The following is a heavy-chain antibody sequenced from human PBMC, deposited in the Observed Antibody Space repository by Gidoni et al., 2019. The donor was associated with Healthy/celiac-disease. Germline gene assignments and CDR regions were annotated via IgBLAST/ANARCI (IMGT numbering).Heavy chain of an antibody. CDR1: GFTFSSSA. CDR3: AAGWVQGAP. CDR2: IVVGSGNT. V-gene: IGHV1-58*02. J-gene: IGHJ5*02. D-gene: IGHD3-10*01. Sequence: MQLVQSGPAVKKPGTSVKVYCQASGFTFSSSAMHVGRQARGQRLEWIGWIVVGSGNTNYAQKFQERVTITRDMSTSTAYMELSSLRSEDTAVYYCAAGWVQGAPWGQGTLVTVSS.